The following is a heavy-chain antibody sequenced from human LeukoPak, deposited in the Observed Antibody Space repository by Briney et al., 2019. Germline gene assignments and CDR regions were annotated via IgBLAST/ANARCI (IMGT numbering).Heavy chain of an antibody. J-gene: IGHJ6*03. D-gene: IGHD2-2*01. CDR2: INSDGSST. Sequence: GGSLRLSCTASGFTFSSYAMIWVRQAPGKGLEWVSRINSDGSSTSYADSVKGRFTISRDNAKHTLYLQMNSLRPERTAVYYCARDPGCSSTSCQYYYYYMDVWGKGTTVTVSS. CDR3: ARDPGCSSTSCQYYYYYMDV. V-gene: IGHV3-74*01. CDR1: GFTFSSYA.